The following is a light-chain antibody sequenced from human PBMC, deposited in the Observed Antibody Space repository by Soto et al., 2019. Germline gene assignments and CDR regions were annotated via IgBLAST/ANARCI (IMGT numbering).Light chain of an antibody. CDR2: DAS. CDR3: QQRKNLPPLT. J-gene: IGKJ4*01. V-gene: IGKV3-11*01. Sequence: EIVLTQSPATLSLSPGETATLSCRASQSVSSYLAWYQQKPGQAPRIPIYDASNRANDIPARFSGSVSGTYFTITIRSLWPEDCAVYYRQQRKNLPPLTLGGGTKVEIK. CDR1: QSVSSY.